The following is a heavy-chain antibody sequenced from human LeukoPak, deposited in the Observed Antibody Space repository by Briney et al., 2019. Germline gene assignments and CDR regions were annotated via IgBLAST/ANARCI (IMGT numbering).Heavy chain of an antibody. V-gene: IGHV4-59*01. CDR1: GGSISSYY. Sequence: SETLSLTCTVSGGSISSYYWNWIRQPPGKGLEWIGYIYYSGSTTYNPSLKSRVTISVDTSKNQFSLKLSSVTAADTAVYYCARVDTPSDAFDIWGQGTMVTVSS. CDR3: ARVDTPSDAFDI. CDR2: IYYSGST. J-gene: IGHJ3*02. D-gene: IGHD5-18*01.